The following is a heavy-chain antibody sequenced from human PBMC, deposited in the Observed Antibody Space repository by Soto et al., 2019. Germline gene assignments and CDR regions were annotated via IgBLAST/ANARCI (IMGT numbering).Heavy chain of an antibody. CDR3: ARAAHAYYDFWSGYYNWFDP. V-gene: IGHV4-34*01. J-gene: IGHJ5*02. Sequence: SETLSLTCAVYGGSFSGYYWSWIRQPPGKGLEWIGEINHSGSTNYNPSLKSRVTISVDTSKNQFSLKLSSVTAADTAVYYCARAAHAYYDFWSGYYNWFDPWGQGTLVTVS. D-gene: IGHD3-3*01. CDR2: INHSGST. CDR1: GGSFSGYY.